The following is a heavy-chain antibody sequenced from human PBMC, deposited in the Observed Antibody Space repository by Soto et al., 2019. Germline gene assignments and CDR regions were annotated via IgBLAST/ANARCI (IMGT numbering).Heavy chain of an antibody. D-gene: IGHD2-2*02. J-gene: IGHJ4*02. CDR2: IYYSGST. CDR3: ARQGAVRYCSSTSCYTPY. V-gene: IGHV4-39*01. Sequence: QLQLQESGPGLVKPSETLSLTCTVSGGSISSSSYYWGWIRQPPGKGLEWIGSIYYSGSTYYNPSLKSRVTMSVDTSTNQSSLKLSSVTAADTAVYYCARQGAVRYCSSTSCYTPYWGQGTLVTVSS. CDR1: GGSISSSSYY.